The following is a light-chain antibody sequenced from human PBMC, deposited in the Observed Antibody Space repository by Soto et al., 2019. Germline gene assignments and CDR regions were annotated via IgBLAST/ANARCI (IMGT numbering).Light chain of an antibody. CDR1: QNVSSN. CDR2: GAS. V-gene: IGKV3-15*01. J-gene: IGKJ1*01. Sequence: EIAMTQSPATLSVSPGERATLSCRASQNVSSNLAWYHQKPGQAPRLLFYGASTRATGIPARFSGSGYGTEFTLTINSLQSEDFAVYHCQQYNTWPWTFGQATKVEIK. CDR3: QQYNTWPWT.